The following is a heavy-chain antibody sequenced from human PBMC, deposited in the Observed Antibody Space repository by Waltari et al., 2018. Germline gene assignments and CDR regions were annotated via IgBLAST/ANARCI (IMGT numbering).Heavy chain of an antibody. CDR2: IDPEDGET. CDR1: GYTFMDYF. V-gene: IGHV1-69-2*01. CDR3: APLPGGSGQTFDY. Sequence: EVELVQSGAEVTKPGATVKISCKASGYTFMDYFMHWVQQAPGKGLAWMGRIDPEDGETVYSEKFQGRVTITADTSTDTAYMELSSLTSGDTAVYYCAPLPGGSGQTFDYWGQGTLVTVS. J-gene: IGHJ4*02. D-gene: IGHD3-10*01.